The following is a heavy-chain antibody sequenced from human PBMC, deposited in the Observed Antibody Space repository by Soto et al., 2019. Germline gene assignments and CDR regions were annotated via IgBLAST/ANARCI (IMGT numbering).Heavy chain of an antibody. CDR2: IDWNSGSV. V-gene: IGHV3-9*01. D-gene: IGHD1-26*01. CDR3: VKSRGGYFTYYGMDV. Sequence: GGSLRLSCAASGFTFDDYAMHWVRQTPGKGLEWVSAIDWNSGSVGYADSVRGRFTISRDNADKSLYLQMNGLRPEDTAFYYCVKSRGGYFTYYGMDVWGRGTTVTVSS. CDR1: GFTFDDYA. J-gene: IGHJ6*02.